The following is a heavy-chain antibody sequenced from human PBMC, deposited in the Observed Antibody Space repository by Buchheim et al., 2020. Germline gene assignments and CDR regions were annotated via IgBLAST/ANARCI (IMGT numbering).Heavy chain of an antibody. Sequence: QLQLQESGSGLVKPSQTLSLTCAVSGGSISSGGYSWSWIRQPPGKGLEWIGYIYHSGSTYYNPSLKSRVTISVDRSKNQFSLKLSSVTAADTAVYYCAANMYYYDSSGYYLLYYFDYWGQGTL. D-gene: IGHD3-22*01. V-gene: IGHV4-30-2*01. CDR3: AANMYYYDSSGYYLLYYFDY. J-gene: IGHJ4*02. CDR2: IYHSGST. CDR1: GGSISSGGYS.